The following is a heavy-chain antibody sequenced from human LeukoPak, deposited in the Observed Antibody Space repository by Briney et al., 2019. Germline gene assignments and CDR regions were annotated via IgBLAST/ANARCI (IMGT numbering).Heavy chain of an antibody. Sequence: PSETLSLTCAVYGGSFSGYYWSWIRQPPGKGLEWIGEINHSGSTYYNPSLKSRVTISVDTSENQFSLKLSSVTAADTAVYYCARGDAFDIWGQGTMVTVSS. J-gene: IGHJ3*02. CDR2: INHSGST. V-gene: IGHV4-34*01. CDR3: ARGDAFDI. CDR1: GGSFSGYY.